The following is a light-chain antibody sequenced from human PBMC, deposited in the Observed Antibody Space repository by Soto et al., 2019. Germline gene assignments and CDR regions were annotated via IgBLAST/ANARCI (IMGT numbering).Light chain of an antibody. CDR3: QLTDSWRRS. V-gene: IGKV3D-11*02. J-gene: IGKJ2*01. CDR1: KSVSIY. CDR2: DAS. Sequence: EIVLTQYPATLSVSPGERATLSCWASKSVSIYLAWYQQKPGQAPRLLIYDASNRVSGIPARFSGSGAQTAFTLTINSVEPDDSAVYYCQLTDSWRRSFGQGTKLEI.